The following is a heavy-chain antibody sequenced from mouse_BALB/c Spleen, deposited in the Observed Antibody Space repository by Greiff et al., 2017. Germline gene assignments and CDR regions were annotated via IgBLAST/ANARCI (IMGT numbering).Heavy chain of an antibody. CDR2: ISSGSSTI. D-gene: IGHD2-3*01. CDR3: ARRRDGYYAMDY. Sequence: EVKLVESGGGLVQPGGSRKLSCAASGFTFSSFGMHWVRQAPEKGLEWVAYISSGSSTIYYAYTVKGRFTISRDNPKNTLFLQMTSLRSEDTAMYYCARRRDGYYAMDYWGQGTSVTVSS. J-gene: IGHJ4*01. CDR1: GFTFSSFG. V-gene: IGHV5-17*02.